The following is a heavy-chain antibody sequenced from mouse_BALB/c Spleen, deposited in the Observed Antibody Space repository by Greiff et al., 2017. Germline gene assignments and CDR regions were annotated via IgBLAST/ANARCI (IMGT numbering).Heavy chain of an antibody. CDR1: GYTFTSYV. V-gene: IGHV1-14*01. Sequence: VQLQQSGPELVKPGASVKMSCKASGYTFTSYVMHWVKQKPGQGLEWIGYIDPYYGGTSYNQKFKGKATLTVDKSSSTAYMQLKSLTSEDSAVYYCARGSYGYYYAMDYWGQGTSVTVSS. J-gene: IGHJ4*01. CDR3: ARGSYGYYYAMDY. CDR2: IDPYYGGT. D-gene: IGHD1-1*02.